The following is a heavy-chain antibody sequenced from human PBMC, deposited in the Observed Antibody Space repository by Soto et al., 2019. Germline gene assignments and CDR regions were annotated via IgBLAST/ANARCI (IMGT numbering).Heavy chain of an antibody. CDR3: AKRHSMKLVDY. J-gene: IGHJ4*02. CDR1: GFTFSSYG. D-gene: IGHD4-4*01. CDR2: ISYDGSNK. V-gene: IGHV3-30*18. Sequence: QVQLVESGGGVVQPGRSLRLSCAASGFTFSSYGMHWFRQAPGKGLEWVAVISYDGSNKYYADSVKGRFTISRDNSKNTLYLQMNSLRAEDTAVYYCAKRHSMKLVDYWGQGTLVTVSS.